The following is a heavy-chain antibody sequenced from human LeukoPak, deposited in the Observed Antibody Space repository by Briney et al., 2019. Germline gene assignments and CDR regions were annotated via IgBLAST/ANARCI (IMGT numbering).Heavy chain of an antibody. CDR2: ISYDGSNK. Sequence: PGRSLRLSCAASGFTFSSYAMHWVRQAPGKGLEWVAVISYDGSNKYYADSVKGRFTISRDNSKNTLYLQMNSLRAEDTGVYYCARDYEGSSGYYEGFDYWGQGTLVTVSS. D-gene: IGHD3-22*01. J-gene: IGHJ4*02. CDR3: ARDYEGSSGYYEGFDY. V-gene: IGHV3-30-3*01. CDR1: GFTFSSYA.